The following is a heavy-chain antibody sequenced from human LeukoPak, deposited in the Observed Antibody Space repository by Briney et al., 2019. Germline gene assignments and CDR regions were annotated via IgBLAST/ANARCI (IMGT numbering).Heavy chain of an antibody. Sequence: PGGSLRLSCAASGFTFSSYWMHWVRQAPGKGLVWVSRINSDGSSTSYADSVKGRFTISRDNAKNTLYLQMNSLRAEDTAVYYCARASGYYDSSGLIDYWGQGTLVTVSS. CDR1: GFTFSSYW. CDR3: ARASGYYDSSGLIDY. V-gene: IGHV3-74*01. CDR2: INSDGSST. J-gene: IGHJ4*02. D-gene: IGHD3-22*01.